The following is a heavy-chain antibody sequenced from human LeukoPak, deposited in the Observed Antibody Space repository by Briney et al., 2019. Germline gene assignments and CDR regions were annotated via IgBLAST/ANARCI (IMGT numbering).Heavy chain of an antibody. V-gene: IGHV4-59*08. CDR2: IYYSGST. Sequence: SETLSLTCSVSGGSISTFYWSWIRQPPGKGLEWIGYIYYSGSTSYNPSLKSRVTISVDTSKNQFSLDLSSVTAADTAVYYCARHGIVDSSRKYYFDYWGQGTLVTVSS. CDR1: GGSISTFY. D-gene: IGHD6-13*01. J-gene: IGHJ4*02. CDR3: ARHGIVDSSRKYYFDY.